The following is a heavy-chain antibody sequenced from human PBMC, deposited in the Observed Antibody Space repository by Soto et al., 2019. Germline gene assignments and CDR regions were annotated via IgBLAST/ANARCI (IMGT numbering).Heavy chain of an antibody. CDR1: GFTFSSYA. D-gene: IGHD1-26*01. CDR2: ITGGGAVT. V-gene: IGHV3-23*01. CDR3: ANGPVVGANYKYYDMDV. Sequence: PGGSLRLSCAASGFTFSSYAMTWVRQAPGKGLEWVSAITGGGAVTYYADSVRGRFTISRDNSKNTLYLQMDNLRAEDTAHYFCANGPVVGANYKYYDMDVWGRGTTVTVSS. J-gene: IGHJ6*02.